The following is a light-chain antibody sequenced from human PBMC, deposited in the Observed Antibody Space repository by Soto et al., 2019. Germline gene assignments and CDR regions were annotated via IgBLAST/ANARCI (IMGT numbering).Light chain of an antibody. V-gene: IGKV1-17*01. CDR1: QGITND. J-gene: IGKJ4*01. CDR2: STS. Sequence: DIQMTQSPSSLSASIGDRVTITCRASQGITNDLGWYQQKPGKAPKRLIYSTSRLQSGVPSRFSGSGSGTEFTLTISSLQPEDFATYYCLQHNSFPLTFGGGTKVEIK. CDR3: LQHNSFPLT.